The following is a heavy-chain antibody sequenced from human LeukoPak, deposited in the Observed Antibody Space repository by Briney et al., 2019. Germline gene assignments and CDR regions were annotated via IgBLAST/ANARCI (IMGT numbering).Heavy chain of an antibody. CDR2: INWNGGST. D-gene: IGHD3-22*01. Sequence: GGSLRLSCAASGFTFDDYGMSWVRQAPGKGLEWVSGINWNGGSTGYADSVKGRFTISRDNAKNSLYLRMNSLRAEDTALYYCAREVGGVVVYYFDYWGQGTLVTVSS. V-gene: IGHV3-20*04. CDR1: GFTFDDYG. CDR3: AREVGGVVVYYFDY. J-gene: IGHJ4*02.